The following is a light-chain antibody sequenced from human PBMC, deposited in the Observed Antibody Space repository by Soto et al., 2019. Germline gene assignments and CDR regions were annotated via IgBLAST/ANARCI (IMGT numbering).Light chain of an antibody. CDR3: QHYNSYSPA. V-gene: IGKV1-5*01. J-gene: IGKJ1*01. CDR2: DAS. Sequence: DIQMTQSPSTLSASVGDRVTITCRASQIISSWLAWYQQKPGKAPKLLIYDASSLESGVPSRFSGSGSGTDFTLTISSLQPDDFATYYCQHYNSYSPAFGQGTKGDIK. CDR1: QIISSW.